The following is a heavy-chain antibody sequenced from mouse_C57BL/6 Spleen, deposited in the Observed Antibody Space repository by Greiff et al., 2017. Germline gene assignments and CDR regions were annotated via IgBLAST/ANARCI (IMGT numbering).Heavy chain of an antibody. CDR1: GYTFTSYW. Sequence: QVQLQQPGAELVRPGSSVKLSCKASGYTFTSYWMDWVKQRPGQGLEWIGNIYPSDSETHYNQKFKDKATLTVDKSSSTAYMQLSSLTSEASAVYYCARRSGTYYFDYWGQGTTLTVSS. V-gene: IGHV1-61*01. D-gene: IGHD4-1*01. CDR3: ARRSGTYYFDY. J-gene: IGHJ2*01. CDR2: IYPSDSET.